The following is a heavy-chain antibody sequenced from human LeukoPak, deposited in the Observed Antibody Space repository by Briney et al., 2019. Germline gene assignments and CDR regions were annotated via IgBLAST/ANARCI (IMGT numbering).Heavy chain of an antibody. CDR1: GFTFDDYA. CDR2: ISGDGGST. CDR3: ARDEPVGATTG. J-gene: IGHJ4*02. V-gene: IGHV3-43*02. Sequence: GGSLRLSCAASGFTFDDYAMHWVRQAPGKGLEWVSLISGDGGSTYYADSVKGRFTISRDNVKNSLYLQMNSLRAEDTAVYYCARDEPVGATTGWGQGTLVTVSS. D-gene: IGHD1-26*01.